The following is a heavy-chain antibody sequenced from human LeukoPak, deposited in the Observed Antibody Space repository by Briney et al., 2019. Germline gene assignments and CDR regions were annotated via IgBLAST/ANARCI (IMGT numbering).Heavy chain of an antibody. V-gene: IGHV3-7*01. J-gene: IGHJ4*02. CDR1: GLIFSNYW. D-gene: IGHD5-18*01. Sequence: PGGSLRLSCAVSGLIFSNYWMSWVRQAPGKGLEWVANIKQDGSEKYYVDSVKGRFTISRDNAKNSLYLQMNSLRAEDTAVYYCARGDGYHIYWGQGTLVTVSS. CDR3: ARGDGYHIY. CDR2: IKQDGSEK.